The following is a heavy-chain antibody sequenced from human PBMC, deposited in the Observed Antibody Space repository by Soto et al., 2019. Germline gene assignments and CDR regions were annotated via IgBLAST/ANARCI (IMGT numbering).Heavy chain of an antibody. D-gene: IGHD1-26*01. V-gene: IGHV1-18*04. Sequence: ASVKVSCKASGYTFKSYDVMWVRKAPGQGLEWMGWISGHNGKADYAENFQGRVIMTTDTSTATASMDLRGLRSDDTAVYYCARKVYLGNCAMDVWGQATTVTVST. CDR2: ISGHNGKA. J-gene: IGHJ6*01. CDR3: ARKVYLGNCAMDV. CDR1: GYTFKSYD.